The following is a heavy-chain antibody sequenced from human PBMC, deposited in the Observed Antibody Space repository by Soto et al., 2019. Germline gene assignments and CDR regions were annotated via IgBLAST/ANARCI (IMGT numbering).Heavy chain of an antibody. CDR1: GFTFSDYY. D-gene: IGHD1-1*01. CDR2: ISSSSSYT. V-gene: IGHV3-11*06. CDR3: ASSTTGGMEDY. J-gene: IGHJ4*02. Sequence: GGSLRLSCAASGFTFSDYYMSWIRQAPGKGLEWVSYISSSSSYTNYADSVKGRFTISRDNAKNSLYLQMNSLRAEDTAVYYCASSTTGGMEDYWGQGTLVTVSS.